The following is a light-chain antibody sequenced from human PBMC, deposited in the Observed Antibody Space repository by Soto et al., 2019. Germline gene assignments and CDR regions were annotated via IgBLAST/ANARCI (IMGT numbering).Light chain of an antibody. CDR2: TAS. J-gene: IGKJ1*01. CDR3: QQHESYPRT. Sequence: DIQMNQSPSTLSASVGDRVTITCRASQSINTWLAWYQQKPGKAPRLLIYTASSLESGVPSRFSGSGSGTEFTLTISSLQPDDFATYYCQQHESYPRTFGQGTKVEIK. CDR1: QSINTW. V-gene: IGKV1-5*03.